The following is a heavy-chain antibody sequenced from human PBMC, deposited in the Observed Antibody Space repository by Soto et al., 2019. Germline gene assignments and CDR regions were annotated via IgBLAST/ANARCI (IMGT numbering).Heavy chain of an antibody. CDR2: ISGSGGST. CDR1: GFTFSSYA. D-gene: IGHD2-2*01. V-gene: IGHV3-23*01. J-gene: IGHJ4*02. Sequence: VGSLRLSCAASGFTFSSYAMSWVRQAPGKGLEWVSAISGSGGSTYYADSVKGRFTISRDNSKNTLYLQMNSLRAEDTAVYYCAKARGYCSSTSCRGAFWDYWGQGTLVTVSS. CDR3: AKARGYCSSTSCRGAFWDY.